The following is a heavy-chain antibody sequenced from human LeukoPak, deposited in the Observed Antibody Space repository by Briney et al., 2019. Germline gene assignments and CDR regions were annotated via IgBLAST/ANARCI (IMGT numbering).Heavy chain of an antibody. CDR3: AKEGGGTGSEFDS. D-gene: IGHD3-10*01. Sequence: PSETLSLTCNISGASISNYYWNWIRHPAGKGLEWIGRIYSSGSTDYKPPLKSRVTMSVDTSKNQFYLKLSSVTAADTAVYYCAKEGGGTGSEFDSWGQGTLVTVSS. CDR1: GASISNYY. V-gene: IGHV4-4*07. J-gene: IGHJ4*02. CDR2: IYSSGST.